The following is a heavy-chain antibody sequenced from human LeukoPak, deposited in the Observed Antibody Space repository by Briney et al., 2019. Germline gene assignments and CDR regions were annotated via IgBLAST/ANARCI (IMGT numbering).Heavy chain of an antibody. CDR1: GFSYSNYS. J-gene: IGHJ6*02. V-gene: IGHV3-66*01. CDR3: ARDVVVVPAPHLYYYYGMDV. D-gene: IGHD2-2*01. Sequence: GGSLRLSCAASGFSYSNYSMNWVRQAPGKGLEWVSVIYSGGSTYYADSVKGRFTISRDNSKNTLYLQMNSLRAEDTAVYYCARDVVVVPAPHLYYYYGMDVWGQGTTVTVSS. CDR2: IYSGGST.